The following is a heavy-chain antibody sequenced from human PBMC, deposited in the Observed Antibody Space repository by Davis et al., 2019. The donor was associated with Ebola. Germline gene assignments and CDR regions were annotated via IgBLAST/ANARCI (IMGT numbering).Heavy chain of an antibody. D-gene: IGHD6-19*01. CDR3: ARGDIAVGPRSYAFDI. CDR2: IIPILGIA. V-gene: IGHV1-69*10. J-gene: IGHJ3*02. Sequence: SVKVSCKASGGTFSSYAISWVRQAPGQGLEWMGGIIPILGIANYAQKFQGRVTITADKSTSTAYMELSSLRSEDTAVYYCARGDIAVGPRSYAFDIWGQGTMVTVSS. CDR1: GGTFSSYA.